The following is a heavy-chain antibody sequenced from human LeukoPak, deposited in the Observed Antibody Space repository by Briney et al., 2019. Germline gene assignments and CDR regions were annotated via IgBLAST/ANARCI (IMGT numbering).Heavy chain of an antibody. Sequence: PSETLSLTCTVSGGSISSYYWSWIRQPPGKGLEWIGYIYYSGSTNYNPSLKSRVTISVDMSKNQFSLKLSSVTAADTAVYYCATGRYSFFDYWGQGTLVTVSS. CDR1: GGSISSYY. D-gene: IGHD5-18*01. CDR2: IYYSGST. CDR3: ATGRYSFFDY. V-gene: IGHV4-59*08. J-gene: IGHJ4*02.